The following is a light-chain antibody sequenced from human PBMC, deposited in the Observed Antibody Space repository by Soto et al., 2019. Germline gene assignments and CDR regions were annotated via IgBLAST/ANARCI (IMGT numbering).Light chain of an antibody. CDR1: SSDVGGYSY. V-gene: IGLV2-14*01. CDR3: SSYAGSTTLL. Sequence: QSALTQPASVSGSPGQSITISCTGTSSDVGGYSYVSWYQQHPGKAPKLMIYEVSNRPSGFSNRFSGSKSGNTASLTISGLQAEDEADYYCSSYAGSTTLLFGGGTKLTVL. CDR2: EVS. J-gene: IGLJ3*02.